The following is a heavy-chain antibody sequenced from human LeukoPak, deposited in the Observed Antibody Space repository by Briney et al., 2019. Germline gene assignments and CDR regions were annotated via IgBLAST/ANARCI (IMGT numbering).Heavy chain of an antibody. V-gene: IGHV3-7*01. Sequence: GGSLRLSCEVSGFTFTDYWMNWVRQAPGKGPERVASIRQDGSEKTYVDSVKGRFTISRDNTKNSLSLQLNGLRAEDTAVYYCARDGTAAGLYFDLWGQGTLVTGSS. J-gene: IGHJ4*01. CDR1: GFTFTDYW. CDR3: ARDGTAAGLYFDL. CDR2: IRQDGSEK. D-gene: IGHD6-13*01.